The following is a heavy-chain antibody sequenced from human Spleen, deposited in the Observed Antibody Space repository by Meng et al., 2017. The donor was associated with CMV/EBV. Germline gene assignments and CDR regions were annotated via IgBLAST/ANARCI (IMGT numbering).Heavy chain of an antibody. Sequence: SETLSLTCTVSGGSISTYYWSWIRQPPGKGLEWIGYIHYTGITNYNPSLKSRVSISIDTSSIQFSLKLSSVTAADTAVYYCARVNWNPDYWGQGTLVTVSS. V-gene: IGHV4-59*01. CDR1: GGSISTYY. D-gene: IGHD1-1*01. J-gene: IGHJ4*02. CDR3: ARVNWNPDY. CDR2: IHYTGIT.